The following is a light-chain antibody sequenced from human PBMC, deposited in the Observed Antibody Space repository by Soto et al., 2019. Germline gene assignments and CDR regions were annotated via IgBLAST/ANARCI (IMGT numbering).Light chain of an antibody. J-gene: IGLJ1*01. V-gene: IGLV2-14*01. CDR3: SSYKSTFNYV. CDR2: EVS. CDR1: SSDVGRYNY. Sequence: QSVLTQPASVSGSPGQSITISCSGTSSDVGRYNYVSWYQQHPGTAPKLMIYEVSNRPSGVSNRFSGSKSGDTASLTISGLQAEDEADYYCSSYKSTFNYVFGAGTKVTVL.